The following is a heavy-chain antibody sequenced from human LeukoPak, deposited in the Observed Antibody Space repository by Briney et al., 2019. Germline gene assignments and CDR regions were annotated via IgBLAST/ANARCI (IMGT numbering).Heavy chain of an antibody. CDR1: GGSISSSSYY. J-gene: IGHJ5*02. V-gene: IGHV4-39*01. CDR2: IYYSGST. D-gene: IGHD6-13*01. CDR3: ARHPSTWYSGWFDP. Sequence: PSETLSLTCTVSGGSISSSSYYWGWIRQPPGKGLEWIGSIYYSGSTYYNPSLKSRVTISVDTSKNQFSLKLSSVTAADTAVYYCARHPSTWYSGWFDPWGQGTLVTVSS.